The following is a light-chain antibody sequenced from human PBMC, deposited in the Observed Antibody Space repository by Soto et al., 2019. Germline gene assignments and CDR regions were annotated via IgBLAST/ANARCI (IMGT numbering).Light chain of an antibody. V-gene: IGKV3-11*01. J-gene: IGKJ4*01. CDR2: DVS. Sequence: ENVLTQSPATLSLSPGEGATLSCRASGSVGSDLAWYQQKPGQPPRLLIYDVSGRATGVPARFSGSGSGTDFTLTISNLEPEDFAVYYCQQRDSWPLTFGGGTKVEIK. CDR1: GSVGSD. CDR3: QQRDSWPLT.